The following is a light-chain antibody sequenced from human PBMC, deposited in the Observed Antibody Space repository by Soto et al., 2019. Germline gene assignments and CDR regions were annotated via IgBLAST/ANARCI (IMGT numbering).Light chain of an antibody. J-gene: IGLJ1*01. CDR2: ETS. V-gene: IGLV2-23*01. Sequence: QSVLTQPASVSGSPGQSVTISCTGTSSDFGSYKFVSRYQHHPGKVPKVIIYETSKRPSGVSDRFSGSKSGNTASLTISGLQAEDEADYYCRSFTSTNTHVFGSGTKLTVL. CDR3: RSFTSTNTHV. CDR1: SSDFGSYKF.